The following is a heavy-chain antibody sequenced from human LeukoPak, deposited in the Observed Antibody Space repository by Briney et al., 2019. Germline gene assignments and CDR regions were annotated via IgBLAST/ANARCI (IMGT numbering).Heavy chain of an antibody. CDR1: GGSISSGDYY. Sequence: PSQTLSLTCTVSGGSISSGDYYWSWIRQPPGKGPEWIGYTHYSGRTYYNPSLKSRLTISADTSKNQFSLRLSSVTAADTAVYYCARTYCSGGTCYGLDHWGQGTLVTVSS. V-gene: IGHV4-30-4*08. CDR3: ARTYCSGGTCYGLDH. D-gene: IGHD2-15*01. CDR2: THYSGRT. J-gene: IGHJ4*02.